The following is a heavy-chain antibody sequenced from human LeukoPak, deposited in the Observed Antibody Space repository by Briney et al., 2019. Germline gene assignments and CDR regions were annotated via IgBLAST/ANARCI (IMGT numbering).Heavy chain of an antibody. CDR3: AREVNSSTWRPLDF. V-gene: IGHV4-4*07. J-gene: IGHJ4*02. CDR1: GGSISSYY. D-gene: IGHD6-13*01. Sequence: PSETLSLTCTVSGGSISSYYWSWIRQPAGKGLEWIGRIYTSGSTNYNPSLTSRLTMSVDTSNNQFSLKLTSMTAADTAVYYCAREVNSSTWRPLDFWGQGTLVTVSS. CDR2: IYTSGST.